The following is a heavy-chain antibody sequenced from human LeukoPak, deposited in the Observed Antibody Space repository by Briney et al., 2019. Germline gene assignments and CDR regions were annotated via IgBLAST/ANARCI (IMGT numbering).Heavy chain of an antibody. Sequence: SETLSLTCTVSGGSVSSGSYYWSWIRQPPGKGLEWIGYIYYSGSTNYNPSLKSRDTISVDTSKNQFSLKLSSVTAADTAVYYCARDSPPYSGSYYNGMDVWGQGTTVTVSS. V-gene: IGHV4-61*01. J-gene: IGHJ6*02. D-gene: IGHD1-26*01. CDR3: ARDSPPYSGSYYNGMDV. CDR1: GGSVSSGSYY. CDR2: IYYSGST.